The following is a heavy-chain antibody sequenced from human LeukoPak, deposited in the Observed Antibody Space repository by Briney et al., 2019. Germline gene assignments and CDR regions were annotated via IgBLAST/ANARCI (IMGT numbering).Heavy chain of an antibody. CDR1: GGSISTYY. CDR2: IYYTGST. CDR3: ARGYYYDSRGPEFDY. J-gene: IGHJ4*02. V-gene: IGHV4-59*13. D-gene: IGHD3-22*01. Sequence: PSETLSLTCTVSGGSISTYYWNWIRQPPGKGLEWIGYIYYTGSTNNNPSLKNRVTISIDTSKNQFSLKLTSLTAADTAVYYCARGYYYDSRGPEFDYWGQGTLVTVSS.